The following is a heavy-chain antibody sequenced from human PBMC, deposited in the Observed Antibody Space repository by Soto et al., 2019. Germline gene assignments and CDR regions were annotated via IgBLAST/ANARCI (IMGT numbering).Heavy chain of an antibody. D-gene: IGHD6-19*01. V-gene: IGHV4-31*03. J-gene: IGHJ3*02. CDR3: ATHKAVAGPRDAFDI. CDR1: GGSISSGGYY. Sequence: SETLSLTCTVSGGSISSGGYYWSWIRQHPGKGLEWIGYIYYSGSTYYNPSLKSRVTISVDTSKNQFSLKLSSVTAADTAVYYCATHKAVAGPRDAFDIWGQGTMVTVSS. CDR2: IYYSGST.